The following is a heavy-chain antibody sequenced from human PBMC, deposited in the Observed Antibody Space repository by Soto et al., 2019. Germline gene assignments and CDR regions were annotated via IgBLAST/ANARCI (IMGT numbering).Heavy chain of an antibody. D-gene: IGHD1-1*01. V-gene: IGHV2-5*02. CDR2: IYWDDDK. CDR3: AHRAGLKGNRNVGYFDS. Sequence: QITLKESGPTLVKPTQTLTLTCIFSGFSLTTSGVGVGWIRQPPGKAPEWLALIYWDDDKPYSPSLKSRLTSPKNTHRNQVRLTMNNKAHKDTATYSCAHRAGLKGNRNVGYFDSWGQGTLVTVSS. CDR1: GFSLTTSGVG. J-gene: IGHJ4*02.